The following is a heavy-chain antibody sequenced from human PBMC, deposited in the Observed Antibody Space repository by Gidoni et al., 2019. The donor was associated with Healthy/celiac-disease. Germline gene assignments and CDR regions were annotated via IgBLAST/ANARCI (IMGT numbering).Heavy chain of an antibody. CDR2: ISGSGGST. CDR3: AKDLEGKYYDFWSGSGNWFDP. V-gene: IGHV3-23*01. J-gene: IGHJ5*02. D-gene: IGHD3-3*01. Sequence: EVQLLESGGGLVQPGGSLRLSCADSGFTFSSYAMSWVRQAPGKGLEWVSAISGSGGSTYYADSVKGRFTISRDNSKNTLYLQMNSLRAEDTAVYYCAKDLEGKYYDFWSGSGNWFDPWGQGTLVTVSS. CDR1: GFTFSSYA.